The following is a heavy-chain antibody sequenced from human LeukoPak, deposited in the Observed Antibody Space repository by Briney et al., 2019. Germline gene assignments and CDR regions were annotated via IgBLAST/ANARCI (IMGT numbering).Heavy chain of an antibody. J-gene: IGHJ4*02. CDR1: GGSISSSSYY. CDR3: ARSDYYGSGSYY. CDR2: IYYSGST. V-gene: IGHV4-39*07. Sequence: PSETLSLTCTVSGGSISSSSYYWGWIRQPPGKGLEWIGSIYYSGSTYYNPSLKSRVTISADTSKNQFSLKLSSVTAADTAVYYCARSDYYGSGSYYWGQGTLVTVSS. D-gene: IGHD3-10*01.